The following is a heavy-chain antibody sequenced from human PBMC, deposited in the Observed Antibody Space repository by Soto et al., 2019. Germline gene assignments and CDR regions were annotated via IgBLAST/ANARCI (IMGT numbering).Heavy chain of an antibody. J-gene: IGHJ5*02. CDR2: INPNSGGT. CDR3: ARRQPDNWNYLYNWFDP. CDR1: GYTFTGYY. V-gene: IGHV1-2*04. Sequence: ASVKVSCKASGYTFTGYYMHWVRQAPGQGLEWMGWINPNSGGTNYAQKFQGWVTMTRDTSISTAYMELSSLRSEDTAVYYCARRQPDNWNYLYNWFDPWGQGALVTVSS. D-gene: IGHD1-7*01.